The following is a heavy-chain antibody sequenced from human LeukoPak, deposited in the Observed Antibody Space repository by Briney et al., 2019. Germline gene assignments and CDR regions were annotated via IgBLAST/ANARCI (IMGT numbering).Heavy chain of an antibody. CDR1: GYTFTGYY. J-gene: IGHJ6*02. V-gene: IGHV1-18*04. Sequence: ASVKVSCKASGYTFTGYYMHWVRQAPGQGLEWMGWISAYNGNTNYAQKLQGRVTMTTDTSTSTAYMELRSLRSDDTAVYYCARDGREMGYYGSGSPYYYYYGMDVWGQGTTVTVSS. CDR2: ISAYNGNT. CDR3: ARDGREMGYYGSGSPYYYYYGMDV. D-gene: IGHD3-10*01.